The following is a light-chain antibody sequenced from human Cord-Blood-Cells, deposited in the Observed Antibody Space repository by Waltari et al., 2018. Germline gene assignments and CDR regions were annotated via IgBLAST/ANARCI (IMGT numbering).Light chain of an antibody. CDR2: FYSDADK. V-gene: IGLV5-37*01. Sequence: QPVLTQPPSSSASPGESARLTCTLPSDINVGRYNIYWYQQKPGSPPRYLLYFYSDADKGQGSGVPSRCSRVKAASANTGIYRISGHQSGDEADYFCMIWPSNAPGVIGGGTKLSVV. CDR1: SDINVGRYN. J-gene: IGLJ3*02. CDR3: MIWPSNAPGV.